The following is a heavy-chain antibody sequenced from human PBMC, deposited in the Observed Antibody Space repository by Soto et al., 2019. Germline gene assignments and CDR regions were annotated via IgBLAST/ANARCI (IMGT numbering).Heavy chain of an antibody. D-gene: IGHD3-10*01. V-gene: IGHV3-30*04. J-gene: IGHJ4*01. CDR2: MTYDGATK. CDR1: GLTVSALQ. CDR3: ATGSYFEN. Sequence: QAQLVESGGGVVQPGRSLRLSCVASGLTVSALQMYWVRQAPGKGLEGVAVMTYDGATKHHADSVKGRFTISRDNSKNAVYLQMDSLRPEDTAVYYCATGSYFENWGHGTLFTVSS.